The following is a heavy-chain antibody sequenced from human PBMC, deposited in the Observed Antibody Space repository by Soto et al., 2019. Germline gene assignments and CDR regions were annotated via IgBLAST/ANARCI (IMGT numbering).Heavy chain of an antibody. V-gene: IGHV3-74*02. CDR3: ARGWFSRDG. J-gene: IGHJ6*04. CDR2: IDNAGTDS. CDR1: GFTLSGRS. Sequence: EVQLVESGGGLVQPGGSLRLSCAASGFTLSGRSMHWVRQAPGKGLVWVSGIDNAGTDSTYADSVKGRFTSSRDNAKNMLYLQMNRLRIEDMAVYYCARGWFSRDGWGTATTVPGSS. D-gene: IGHD3-10*01.